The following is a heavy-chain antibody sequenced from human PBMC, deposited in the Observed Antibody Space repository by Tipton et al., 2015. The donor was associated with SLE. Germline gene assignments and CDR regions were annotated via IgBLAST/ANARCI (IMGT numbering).Heavy chain of an antibody. J-gene: IGHJ3*02. CDR3: ARVEEFYFGSGSADVFDI. V-gene: IGHV4-59*11. Sequence: TLSLTCTVSGVGGSINSHYWSWVRQPPGKPLEWIGYIYFTGGSNYNPALRSRVTISLDTSRKNFSLRMTSVTAADTAMYYCARVEEFYFGSGSADVFDIWGQGTMVTVSS. D-gene: IGHD3-10*01. CDR2: IYFTGGS. CDR1: GVGGSINSHY.